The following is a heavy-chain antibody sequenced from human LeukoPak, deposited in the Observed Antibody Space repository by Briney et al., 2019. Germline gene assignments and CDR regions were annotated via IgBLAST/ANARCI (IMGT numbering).Heavy chain of an antibody. D-gene: IGHD3-22*01. CDR3: ARRWPHISGYYLFDY. Sequence: SSVKVSCKASGGTLSSHGFSWVRQAPGQGLEWMGGIIPIFGSTNYAQKFQGRVTITTDESTSTGYMELSSLRSEDTAVYYCARRWPHISGYYLFDYWGQGTLVTVSS. CDR1: GGTLSSHG. CDR2: IIPIFGST. J-gene: IGHJ4*02. V-gene: IGHV1-69*05.